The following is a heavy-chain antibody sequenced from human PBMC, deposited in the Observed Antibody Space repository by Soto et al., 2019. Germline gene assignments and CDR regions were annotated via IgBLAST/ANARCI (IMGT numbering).Heavy chain of an antibody. CDR2: IYIGGTT. CDR3: ASSGSGSYYKDFDY. J-gene: IGHJ4*02. CDR1: GVSVGSNY. D-gene: IGHD3-10*01. Sequence: RRLSCTASGVSVGSNYMSWVRQPPGKGLEWVSIIYIGGTTYYADSVKGRFTISRDNYKNTLYLQMNSLRAEDTAVYYCASSGSGSYYKDFDYWGQGTLVTVSS. V-gene: IGHV3-53*01.